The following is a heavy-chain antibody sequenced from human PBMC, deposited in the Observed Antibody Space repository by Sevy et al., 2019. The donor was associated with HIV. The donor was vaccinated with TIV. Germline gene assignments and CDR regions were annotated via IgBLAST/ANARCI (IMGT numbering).Heavy chain of an antibody. J-gene: IGHJ6*02. CDR2: IKSKTDGGTT. CDR1: GFTFSNAW. V-gene: IGHV3-15*01. Sequence: GGSLRLSCAASGFTFSNAWMSWVRQAPGKGLEWVGRIKSKTDGGTTDYAAPEKGRFTISRDDSKNTLYLQMNSLKTEDTAVYYCTTTSPSCYDFWSGYPPDYYGMDVWGQGTTVTVSS. D-gene: IGHD3-3*01. CDR3: TTTSPSCYDFWSGYPPDYYGMDV.